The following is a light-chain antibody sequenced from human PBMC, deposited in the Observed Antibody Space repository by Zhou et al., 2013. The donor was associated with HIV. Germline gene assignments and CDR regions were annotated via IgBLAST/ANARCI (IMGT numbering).Light chain of an antibody. J-gene: IGKJ3*01. V-gene: IGKV3-20*01. CDR2: YI. CDR3: QQYGDSPST. Sequence: EIMLTQSPGTLSLSPGESATLSCRASQSVSRNFLAWYQQRPGHGSQAPHLWYIRTGPLAIPDRFSGSGSGTDFTLTISRLEPEDFAVYYCQQYGDSPSTFGPGTTVGL. CDR1: QSVSRNF.